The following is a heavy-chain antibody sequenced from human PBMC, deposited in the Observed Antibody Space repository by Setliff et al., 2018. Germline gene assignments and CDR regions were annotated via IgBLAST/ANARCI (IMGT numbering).Heavy chain of an antibody. D-gene: IGHD2-15*01. J-gene: IGHJ6*03. CDR2: IWHDGTTK. Sequence: SLRLSCTTSGFSLDSHTMLWVRQAPGKGLDWVTLIWHDGTTKIYADSVKGRFTISRDNSENTLYLQMNSLRPDDTAVYHCARSDGGTTYYYYMDVWGKGTTVTVSS. CDR3: ARSDGGTTYYYYMDV. V-gene: IGHV3-33*07. CDR1: GFSLDSHT.